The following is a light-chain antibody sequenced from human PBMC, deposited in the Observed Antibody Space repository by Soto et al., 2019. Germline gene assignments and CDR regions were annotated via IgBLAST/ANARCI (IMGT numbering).Light chain of an antibody. CDR1: QSVSSN. J-gene: IGKJ1*01. V-gene: IGKV3-15*01. CDR2: GAS. Sequence: EIVMTQSPATLSVSPGERATLSCRASQSVSSNLAWYQQKPGQAPRLLIYGASTRATGIPARFSGSGSGTEFTLTISSLQPDDFATSYCQQYNSYSRTFGQGTKV. CDR3: QQYNSYSRT.